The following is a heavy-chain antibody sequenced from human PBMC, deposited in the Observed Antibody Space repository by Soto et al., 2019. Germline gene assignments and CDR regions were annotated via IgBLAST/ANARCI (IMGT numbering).Heavy chain of an antibody. CDR3: ARAERWLQLSLDY. V-gene: IGHV4-59*01. J-gene: IGHJ4*02. CDR2: IYYSGST. D-gene: IGHD5-12*01. CDR1: GGSISSYY. Sequence: PSETLSLTCTVSGGSISSYYWSWIRQPPGKGLEWIGYIYYSGSTNYNPSLKSRVTISVDTSKNQFSLKLSSVTAADTAVYYCARAERWLQLSLDYWGQGTLVTVSS.